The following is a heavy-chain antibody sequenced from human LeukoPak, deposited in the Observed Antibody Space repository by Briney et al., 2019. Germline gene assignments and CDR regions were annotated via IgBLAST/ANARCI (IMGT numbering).Heavy chain of an antibody. D-gene: IGHD6-19*01. CDR3: AKGSGYSSGWPIDY. V-gene: IGHV3-23*01. Sequence: PGGSLRLSCAASGFTFSSYAMSWVRQAPGKGLGWVSAISGSGGSTYYADSVKGRFTISRDNSKNTLYLQMNSLRAEDTAVYYCAKGSGYSSGWPIDYWGQGTLVTVSS. CDR1: GFTFSSYA. CDR2: ISGSGGST. J-gene: IGHJ4*02.